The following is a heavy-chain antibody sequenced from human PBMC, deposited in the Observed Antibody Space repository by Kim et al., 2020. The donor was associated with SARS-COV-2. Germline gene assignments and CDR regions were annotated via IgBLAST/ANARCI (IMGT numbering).Heavy chain of an antibody. CDR3: ARDVVVNPEFGEPYNHG. CDR1: GFSFSSYS. D-gene: IGHD2-21*01. V-gene: IGHV3-48*04. Sequence: GGSLRLSCAASGFSFSSYSMNWVRQAPGKGLEWIAYIRRGMSPTYNADSVKGRFTISRDNAKNSLYLQVNSLRAEDTGVYYCARDVVVNPEFGEPYNHG. CDR2: IRRGMSPT. J-gene: IGHJ6*01.